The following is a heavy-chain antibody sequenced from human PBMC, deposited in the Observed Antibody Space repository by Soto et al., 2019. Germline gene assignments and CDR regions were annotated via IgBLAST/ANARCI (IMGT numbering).Heavy chain of an antibody. Sequence: PSETLSLTCTVSGDSVTSNHFFWGWIRQPPGRGLEWIGNIDYNGVTYSNPSLKSRVTISRDTSKNQFSLKLTSVTAADTALYYCGKVLVGATGHTDSDSWGPGTLVTVSS. CDR2: IDYNGVT. V-gene: IGHV4-39*01. J-gene: IGHJ4*02. D-gene: IGHD2-15*01. CDR1: GDSVTSNHFF. CDR3: GKVLVGATGHTDSDS.